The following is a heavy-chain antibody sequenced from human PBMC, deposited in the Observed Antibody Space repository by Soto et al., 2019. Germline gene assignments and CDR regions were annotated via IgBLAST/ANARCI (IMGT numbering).Heavy chain of an antibody. CDR3: AAHPATAVADPPFSY. J-gene: IGHJ4*02. Sequence: PGGSLRLSCAASGFIFSSYAMHWVRQAPGKGLEWVAIIWYDGSKKYYADSVKGRFTISRDNFKNTLYLQMNSLRGEDTAVYYCAAHPATAVADPPFSYRSQGTPVTVSS. V-gene: IGHV3-33*01. D-gene: IGHD6-19*01. CDR2: IWYDGSKK. CDR1: GFIFSSYA.